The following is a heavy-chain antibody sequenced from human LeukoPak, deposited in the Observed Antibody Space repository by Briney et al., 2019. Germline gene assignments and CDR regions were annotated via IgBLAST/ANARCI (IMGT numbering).Heavy chain of an antibody. CDR1: GYTFTGYY. V-gene: IGHV1-2*02. J-gene: IGHJ4*02. Sequence: ASVTVSCKASGYTFTGYYMHWVRQAPGQGPEWMGWINPKSGVTNYAQKFQGRVTMTSDTSISTAYMNFSRLRSDDTAMYYCARDLGVAVRPFSLFYWGQATLVTVSS. CDR2: INPKSGVT. CDR3: ARDLGVAVRPFSLFY. D-gene: IGHD6-6*01.